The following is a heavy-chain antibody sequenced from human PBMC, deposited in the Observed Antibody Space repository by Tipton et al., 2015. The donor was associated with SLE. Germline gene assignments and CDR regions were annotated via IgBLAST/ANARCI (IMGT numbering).Heavy chain of an antibody. V-gene: IGHV3-64*02. J-gene: IGHJ4*02. D-gene: IGHD3-22*01. Sequence: SLRLSCAASGFTFSSYTMHWVRQAPGKGLAYVSGISSNGGRTYYADSVKGRFTISRDNSKNKMYLQMGSLRAEDMAVYYCARDGVLSDSSGYYYDYWGQGTLVTFSS. CDR1: GFTFSSYT. CDR3: ARDGVLSDSSGYYYDY. CDR2: ISSNGGRT.